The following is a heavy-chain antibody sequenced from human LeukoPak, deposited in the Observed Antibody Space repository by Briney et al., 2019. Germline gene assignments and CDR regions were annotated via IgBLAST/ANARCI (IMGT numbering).Heavy chain of an antibody. J-gene: IGHJ4*02. CDR1: GGSFSGYY. Sequence: SETLSLTCAVYGGSFSGYYWSWIRQPPGKGLEWIGEINHSGSTNYNPSLKRRVTISVDTSKHQFSLKLSSVTAADTAVYYCARGPILGRDYWGQGTLVTVSS. CDR2: INHSGST. V-gene: IGHV4-34*01. CDR3: ARGPILGRDY. D-gene: IGHD3-10*01.